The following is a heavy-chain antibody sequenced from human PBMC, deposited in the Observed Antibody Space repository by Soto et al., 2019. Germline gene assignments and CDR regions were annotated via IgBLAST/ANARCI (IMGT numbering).Heavy chain of an antibody. CDR3: ARVLCAIVGVPEFNLYLDY. D-gene: IGHD2-2*01. Sequence: SETLSLTCTVSGGSISSYYWSWIRQPPGKGLEWIGYIYYSGSTNCNPSLKSRVTISVDTSKKQFSLKRSSVTAADTSVYHGARVLCAIVGVPEFNLYLDYGGPGTLVTVSS. CDR2: IYYSGST. CDR1: GGSISSYY. J-gene: IGHJ4*02. V-gene: IGHV4-59*01.